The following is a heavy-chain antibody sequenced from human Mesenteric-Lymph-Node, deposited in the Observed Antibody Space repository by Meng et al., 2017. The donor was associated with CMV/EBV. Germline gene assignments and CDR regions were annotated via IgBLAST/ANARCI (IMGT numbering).Heavy chain of an antibody. J-gene: IGHJ5*02. CDR3: ARVYSGYDRNWLDP. D-gene: IGHD5-12*01. CDR2: INTNTGNP. CDR1: GYPFTSYA. V-gene: IGHV7-4-1*02. Sequence: SGYPFTSYAMNWVRQAPGQGLEWMGWINTNTGNPTYAQGFTGRFVFSLDTSVSTAYLQISSLKAEDSAVYYCARVYSGYDRNWLDPWGQGTLVTVSS.